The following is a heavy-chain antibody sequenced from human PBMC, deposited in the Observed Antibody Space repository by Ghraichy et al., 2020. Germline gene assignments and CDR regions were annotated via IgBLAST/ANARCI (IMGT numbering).Heavy chain of an antibody. J-gene: IGHJ3*01. CDR2: ASCDGNNK. CDR3: AKVV. Sequence: GGSLRLSCAASGFILSVYGIHWVRQAPGKGPGWVAIASCDGNNKYCTDSVKGRLTISRDNSKNTLYVHMSSLRAEGTAVDNCAKVVW. CDR1: GFILSVYG. V-gene: IGHV3-30*18.